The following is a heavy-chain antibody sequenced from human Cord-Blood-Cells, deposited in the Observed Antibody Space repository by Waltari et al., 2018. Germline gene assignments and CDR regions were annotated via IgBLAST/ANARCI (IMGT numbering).Heavy chain of an antibody. CDR1: GGSISSYS. V-gene: IGHV4-59*01. CDR2: IYYSGST. J-gene: IGHJ4*02. D-gene: IGHD3-22*01. Sequence: QVQLQESGPGLVKPSETLSLTCPVSGGSISSYSWRWIRQPPGKGLEWIGYIYYSGSTNYNPSLKSRVTISVDTSKNQFSLKLSSVTAADTAVYYCARGYYDSSGYLLDYWGQGTLVTVSS. CDR3: ARGYYDSSGYLLDY.